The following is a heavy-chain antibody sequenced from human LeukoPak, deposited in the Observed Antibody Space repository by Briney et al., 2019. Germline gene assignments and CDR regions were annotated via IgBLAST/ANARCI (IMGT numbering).Heavy chain of an antibody. V-gene: IGHV1-18*01. D-gene: IGHD3-3*01. CDR2: ISAYNGNT. CDR3: ARDRGFSYYDFWSGYTNDAFDI. CDR1: GYTFTSYG. Sequence: ASVKVSCKASGYTFTSYGISWVRQAPGQGLEWMGWISAYNGNTNYAQKFQGRVTITADKSTSTAYMELSSLRSEDTAVYYCARDRGFSYYDFWSGYTNDAFDIWGQGTMVTVSS. J-gene: IGHJ3*02.